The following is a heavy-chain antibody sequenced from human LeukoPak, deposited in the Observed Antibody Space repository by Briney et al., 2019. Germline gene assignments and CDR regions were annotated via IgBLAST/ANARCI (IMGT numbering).Heavy chain of an antibody. CDR2: ISGGGGST. J-gene: IGHJ4*02. CDR3: AREGSSCTSNSCSDYFDY. Sequence: PGGSLRLSCAGSGFTFARHALTWVRQAPGMGLEWVSTISGGGGSTHYADSVKGRFTISRDNSKDTVFLQMNNLRAEDTAIYYCAREGSSCTSNSCSDYFDYWGQGTLVTVSP. D-gene: IGHD6-13*01. CDR1: GFTFARHA. V-gene: IGHV3-23*01.